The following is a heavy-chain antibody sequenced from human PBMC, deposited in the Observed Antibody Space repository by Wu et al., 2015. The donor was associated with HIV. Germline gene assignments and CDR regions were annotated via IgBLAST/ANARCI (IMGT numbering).Heavy chain of an antibody. V-gene: IGHV1-58*01. D-gene: IGHD3-10*01. CDR2: TVVGNRNT. CDR1: GITLISSV. Sequence: QLVQSGAEVKTPGTSVRVSCKASGITLISSVVQWVRQASGQRPEWLGWTVVGNRNTIYAHKVHGRVNFSRDMSTNTVYMDISNLRLDDTAVYYCATRYPGSGSYSYYYYGMDVWGQGTTIVVS. CDR3: ATRYPGSGSYSYYYYGMDV. J-gene: IGHJ6*02.